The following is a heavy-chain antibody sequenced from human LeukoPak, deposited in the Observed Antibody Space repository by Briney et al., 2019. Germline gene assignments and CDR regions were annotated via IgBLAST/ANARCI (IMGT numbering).Heavy chain of an antibody. CDR3: AREINYYDSSAFDY. D-gene: IGHD3-22*01. V-gene: IGHV1-8*01. J-gene: IGHJ4*02. Sequence: ASVKVSCKASGYTFTSYDINWVRQATGQGLEWMGWMNPNSGNTGYAQKFQGRVTMTRNTSISTAYMELSSLRSDDTAVYYCAREINYYDSSAFDYWGQGTLVTVSS. CDR1: GYTFTSYD. CDR2: MNPNSGNT.